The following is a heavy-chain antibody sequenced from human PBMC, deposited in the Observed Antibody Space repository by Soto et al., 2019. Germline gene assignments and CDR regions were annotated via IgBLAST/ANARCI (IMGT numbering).Heavy chain of an antibody. D-gene: IGHD4-4*01. CDR2: IYYSGST. J-gene: IGHJ4*02. CDR3: ARGLRDDYNSAAAY. V-gene: IGHV4-39*01. Sequence: SETLSLTYTVSGGSISSSSYYWGWIRQPPGKGLEWIGSIYYSGSTYYNPSLKSRVTISVDTSKNQFSLKLSSVTAADTAVYYCARGLRDDYNSAAAYWGQGTLVTVSS. CDR1: GGSISSSSYY.